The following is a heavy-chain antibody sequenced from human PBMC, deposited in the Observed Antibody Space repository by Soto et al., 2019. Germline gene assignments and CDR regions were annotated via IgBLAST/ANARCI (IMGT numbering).Heavy chain of an antibody. CDR1: GYTFTSYY. D-gene: IGHD5-18*01. V-gene: IGHV1-46*01. J-gene: IGHJ6*02. Sequence: ASVKVSCKASGYTFTSYYMHWVRQAPGQGLEWMGIINPSGGSTSYAQKFQGRVTMTRDTSKSQFSLSLTSVSATDTAMYYCVRQGYGPLHGLVDVWGQGTTVTVSS. CDR3: VRQGYGPLHGLVDV. CDR2: INPSGGST.